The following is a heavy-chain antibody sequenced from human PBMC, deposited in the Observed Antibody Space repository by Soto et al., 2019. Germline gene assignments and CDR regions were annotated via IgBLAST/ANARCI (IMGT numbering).Heavy chain of an antibody. CDR2: ISSSSSYT. V-gene: IGHV3-11*06. J-gene: IGHJ5*02. CDR1: GFTFSDYY. CDR3: ARGYCSSTSCLNWFDP. D-gene: IGHD2-2*01. Sequence: PVGSLRLSCAASGFTFSDYYMSWIRQAPGKGLEWISYISSSSSYTNYADSVKGRFTISRDNAKNSLYLQMNSLRAEDTAVYYCARGYCSSTSCLNWFDPWGQGTLVTVSS.